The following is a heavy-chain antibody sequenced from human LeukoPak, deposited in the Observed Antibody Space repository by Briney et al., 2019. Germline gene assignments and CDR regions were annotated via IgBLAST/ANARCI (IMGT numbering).Heavy chain of an antibody. CDR2: ITGSGGST. CDR3: ARAPALDY. CDR1: GFTFSKYA. Sequence: GGSLRLSCAASGFTFSKYAMTWVRQAPGKGLEWVSGITGSGGSTYYADSVKGRFTFSRDNSKNTLYLQMNSLRAEDTAVYYCARAPALDYWGQGTLITVSS. V-gene: IGHV3-23*01. J-gene: IGHJ4*02. D-gene: IGHD2-2*01.